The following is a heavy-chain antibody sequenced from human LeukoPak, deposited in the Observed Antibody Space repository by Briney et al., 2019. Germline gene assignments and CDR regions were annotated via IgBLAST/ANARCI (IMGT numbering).Heavy chain of an antibody. CDR3: AGGGSSWYFAFDI. D-gene: IGHD6-13*01. Sequence: ASVSVSCKASGYTLTSYYMHWVRQAPGQGLEWRGIINPSGGSTTFAQTFQGRVTMTRDTSTSTVYMELSSLRSEDTAVYYCAGGGSSWYFAFDIWGQGTMVTVSS. CDR1: GYTLTSYY. J-gene: IGHJ3*02. CDR2: INPSGGST. V-gene: IGHV1-46*01.